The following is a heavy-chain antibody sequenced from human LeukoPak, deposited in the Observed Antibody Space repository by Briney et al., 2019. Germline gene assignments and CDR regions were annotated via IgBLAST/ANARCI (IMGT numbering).Heavy chain of an antibody. D-gene: IGHD6-19*01. Sequence: GGSLRLSCAASGFTFRSYGMHWVRQAPGKGLEWVTFIRYDGSNKYYTDSVKGRFTISRDNSKNTLYLQINSLRVEDTAVYYCATGGGWYFDYWGQGALITASS. J-gene: IGHJ4*02. CDR2: IRYDGSNK. V-gene: IGHV3-30*02. CDR1: GFTFRSYG. CDR3: ATGGGWYFDY.